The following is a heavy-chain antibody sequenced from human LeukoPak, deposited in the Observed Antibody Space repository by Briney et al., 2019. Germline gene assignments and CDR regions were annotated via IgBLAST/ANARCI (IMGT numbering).Heavy chain of an antibody. D-gene: IGHD1-14*01. CDR3: ARDLRQTTHTRPSSFDY. V-gene: IGHV3-21*01. CDR1: GLTFSSYT. Sequence: PGGSLRLSCAASGLTFSSYTMNWVRQAPGKGLEWVSSISSSSSYIYYADSVKGRFTISRDNAKNSLYLQTNSLKAEDTAVYYCARDLRQTTHTRPSSFDYWGQGTLVTVSS. J-gene: IGHJ4*02. CDR2: ISSSSSYI.